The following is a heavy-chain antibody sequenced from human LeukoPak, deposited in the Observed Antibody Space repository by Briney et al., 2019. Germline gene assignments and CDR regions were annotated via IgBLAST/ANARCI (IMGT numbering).Heavy chain of an antibody. J-gene: IGHJ4*02. V-gene: IGHV4-59*08. CDR1: GGSISSNY. Sequence: MASETLSLTCTVSGGSISSNYWSWIRQPPGKGLEWIGYIYSSGSTNYNPSLKSRVTISLDTSKNQFSLKLSSVTAADTAVYYCARAPITFGGVIVGEYYFDYWGQGTLVTVSS. CDR3: ARAPITFGGVIVGEYYFDY. CDR2: IYSSGST. D-gene: IGHD3-16*02.